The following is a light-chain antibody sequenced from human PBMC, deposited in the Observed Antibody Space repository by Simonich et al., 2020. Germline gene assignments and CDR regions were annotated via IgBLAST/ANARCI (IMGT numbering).Light chain of an antibody. Sequence: QSVLTQPPSVSGAPGQRVTISCTGSSSNIGAGYDVYWYQQLPGTAPKLLIYRNKQRPSGVPDRFSGSKSGTSASLAISGLRSEDEADYYCAAWDDSLSGWVFGGGTKLTVL. CDR3: AAWDDSLSGWV. J-gene: IGLJ3*02. CDR2: RNK. V-gene: IGLV1-47*01. CDR1: SSNIGAGYD.